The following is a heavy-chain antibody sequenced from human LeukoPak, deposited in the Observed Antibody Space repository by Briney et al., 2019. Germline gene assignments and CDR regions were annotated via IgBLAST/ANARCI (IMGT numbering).Heavy chain of an antibody. Sequence: SETLSLTCTVSGASISSYYWSWIRQPPGKGLEWIGDIYYSGSIKYNPSLKSRVTISVDTSKNQFSLKLSSVTAADTAVYYCARAYFNDFWSGYYPTAFDYWGQGTLVTVSS. J-gene: IGHJ4*02. CDR1: GASISSYY. CDR3: ARAYFNDFWSGYYPTAFDY. V-gene: IGHV4-59*01. D-gene: IGHD3-3*01. CDR2: IYYSGSI.